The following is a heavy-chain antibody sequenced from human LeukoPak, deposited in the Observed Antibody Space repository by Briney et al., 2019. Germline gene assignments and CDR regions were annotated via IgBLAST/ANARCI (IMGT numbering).Heavy chain of an antibody. Sequence: GGSLRLSCAASGFTFSSYAMRWVRQAPGKGLEWVAAITDSGGSTYYADSVKGRFTISRDNSKNTLYLQMNSLRAEDTAVYYCAKTYDFWSGYQYYFDYWGEGTLVTVSS. CDR1: GFTFSSYA. V-gene: IGHV3-23*01. D-gene: IGHD3-3*01. CDR2: ITDSGGST. CDR3: AKTYDFWSGYQYYFDY. J-gene: IGHJ4*02.